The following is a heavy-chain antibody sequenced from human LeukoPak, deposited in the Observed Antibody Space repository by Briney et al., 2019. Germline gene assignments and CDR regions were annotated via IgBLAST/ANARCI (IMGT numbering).Heavy chain of an antibody. CDR2: ISGSGGST. D-gene: IGHD5-12*01. V-gene: IGHV3-23*01. CDR1: GFTFSSYA. Sequence: GGSLRLSCAASGFTFSSYAMSWVRQAPGKGLEWVLAISGSGGSTCYADSVKGRFTISRDNSKNTLYLQMNSLRAEDTAVYYCAKRSLSGYDNWGQGTLVTVSS. CDR3: AKRSLSGYDN. J-gene: IGHJ4*02.